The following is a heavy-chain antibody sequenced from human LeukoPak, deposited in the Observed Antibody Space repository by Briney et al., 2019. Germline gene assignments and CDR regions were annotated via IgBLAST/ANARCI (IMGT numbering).Heavy chain of an antibody. CDR1: GFTFSSYG. D-gene: IGHD1-7*01. Sequence: GGSLRLSCAASGFTFSSYGMHWVRQAPGKGLEWVAFIRYDGSNKYYADSVKGRFTISRDNAKNSLYLQMSSLRAEDTALYYCARAGTFHYYYMDVWGKGTTVTVSS. J-gene: IGHJ6*03. CDR2: IRYDGSNK. CDR3: ARAGTFHYYYMDV. V-gene: IGHV3-30*02.